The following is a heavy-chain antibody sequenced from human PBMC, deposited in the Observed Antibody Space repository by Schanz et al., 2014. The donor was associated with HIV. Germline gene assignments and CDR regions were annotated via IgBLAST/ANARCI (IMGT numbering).Heavy chain of an antibody. CDR3: ARTSGWSNRAWWYFDL. Sequence: QVQLVQSGAEVKKPGASVKVSCKASGYTFSSYGISWVRQAPGQGLEWMGWISAYNGNTNYAQNLQGRVTMTTDTFTSTAYMELRSLRSDETAVYYCARTSGWSNRAWWYFDLWGRGTLVTVSS. V-gene: IGHV1-18*04. J-gene: IGHJ2*01. CDR2: ISAYNGNT. CDR1: GYTFSSYG. D-gene: IGHD6-19*01.